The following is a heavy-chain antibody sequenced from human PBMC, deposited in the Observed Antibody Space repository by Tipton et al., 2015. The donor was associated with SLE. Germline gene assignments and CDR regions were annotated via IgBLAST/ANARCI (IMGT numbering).Heavy chain of an antibody. Sequence: TLSLTCAVYGGSFSGYYWSWIRQPPGKGLEWIGEINHSGGTNYNPSLKSRVTISVDTSKKQFSLKLNSVTAADTAVYYCARAPGLDSDYYYYYCMDVWGKGTSVTFSS. CDR1: GGSFSGYY. CDR3: ARAPGLDSDYYYYYCMDV. CDR2: INHSGGT. D-gene: IGHD3/OR15-3a*01. V-gene: IGHV4-34*01. J-gene: IGHJ6*03.